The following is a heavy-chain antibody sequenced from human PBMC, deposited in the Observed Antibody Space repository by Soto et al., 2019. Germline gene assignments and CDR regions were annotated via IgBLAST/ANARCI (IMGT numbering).Heavy chain of an antibody. Sequence: QVQLVESGGDLVKPGGSLRLSCAASGFTFSDHYMSWIRQAPGKGLEWISYMTRSGSSSSYADSVKGRFTISRDNAKNSLYLQMNSLRGDDTAVYYCARELSGNYVAFDLWGQGTMVTLSS. CDR2: MTRSGSSS. CDR3: ARELSGNYVAFDL. D-gene: IGHD1-26*01. J-gene: IGHJ3*01. V-gene: IGHV3-11*01. CDR1: GFTFSDHY.